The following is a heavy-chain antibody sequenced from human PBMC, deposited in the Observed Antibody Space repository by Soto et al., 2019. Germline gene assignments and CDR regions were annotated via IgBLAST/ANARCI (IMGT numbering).Heavy chain of an antibody. V-gene: IGHV3-23*01. CDR2: ISGSGGST. J-gene: IGHJ4*02. CDR3: AKAKARYDYVWGSYRSSPPFDY. Sequence: PGGSLILSCAAAGFTFSSHAMSWVRQAPGKGLEWVSAISGSGGSTYYADSVKGRFTISRDNSKNTLYLQMNSLRAEDTAVYYCAKAKARYDYVWGSYRSSPPFDYWGQGTLVTVSS. D-gene: IGHD3-16*02. CDR1: GFTFSSHA.